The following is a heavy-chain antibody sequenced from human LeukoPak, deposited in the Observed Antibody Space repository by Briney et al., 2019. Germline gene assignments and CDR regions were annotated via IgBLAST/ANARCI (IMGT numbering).Heavy chain of an antibody. D-gene: IGHD4-23*01. CDR1: GFTFGSYG. V-gene: IGHV3-30*03. J-gene: IGHJ3*01. Sequence: PGRPLGLSCAASGFTFGSYGRHWVRQAPGKGLEWVAVISYDGDYKYYADSVKGRFTISRQNAKNSLYLQMNSLRAGDTAVYYCARTSPVVAPHGFDLWRQRAMVTVSS. CDR2: ISYDGDYK. CDR3: ARTSPVVAPHGFDL.